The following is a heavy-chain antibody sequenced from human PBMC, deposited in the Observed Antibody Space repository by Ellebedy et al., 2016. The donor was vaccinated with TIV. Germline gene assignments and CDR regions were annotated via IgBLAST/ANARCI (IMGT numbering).Heavy chain of an antibody. CDR3: SRGIAAVMY. CDR2: LSFDGSSE. Sequence: GESLKISCAASGFTFNNYAMHWVRQAPGKGLEWVAVLSFDGSSEFYADSVKGRFTISRDNAKNSLYLQMNSLRAEDTAVYYCSRGIAAVMYWGQGTLVTVS. D-gene: IGHD6-13*01. V-gene: IGHV3-30-3*01. CDR1: GFTFNNYA. J-gene: IGHJ4*02.